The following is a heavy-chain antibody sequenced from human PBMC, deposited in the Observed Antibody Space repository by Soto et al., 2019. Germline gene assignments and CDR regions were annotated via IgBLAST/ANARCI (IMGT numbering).Heavy chain of an antibody. V-gene: IGHV4-30-4*08. J-gene: IGHJ6*02. CDR3: AREDDGGDRDYYGLDV. Sequence: QVQLQQSGPGLVKPSQTLSLTCTVSGGSISYEYYHWTWIRQSPGKGLEWIGYIHYSGSIIYNPFLKTRVDISVDTSKNQFSLHLSYVAAADTAVYFCAREDDGGDRDYYGLDVWGQGTTVTVSS. CDR1: GGSISYEYYH. D-gene: IGHD2-21*02. CDR2: IHYSGSI.